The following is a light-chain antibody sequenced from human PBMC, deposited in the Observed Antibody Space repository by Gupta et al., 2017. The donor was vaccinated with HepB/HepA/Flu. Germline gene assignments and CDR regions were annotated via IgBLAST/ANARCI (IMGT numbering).Light chain of an antibody. CDR3: SSVTYTTTHVV. CDR2: EFT. J-gene: IGLJ2*01. CDR1: SSEFGDFNY. Sequence: QSPLPPPASVSGSPGQSTNISCTGISSEFGDFNYVSWYQQHPGKAPKLLMSEFTNCPSGVSYRLSGSKSGNTASLTISGLQPEDEADYYCSSVTYTTTHVVFGGGTKLTVL. V-gene: IGLV2-14*01.